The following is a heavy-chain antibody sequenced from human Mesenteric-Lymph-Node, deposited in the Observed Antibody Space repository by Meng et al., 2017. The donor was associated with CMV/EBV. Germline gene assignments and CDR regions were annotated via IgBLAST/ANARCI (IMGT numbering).Heavy chain of an antibody. D-gene: IGHD2-2*01. CDR3: ARDCKGCSSTSCCYYGMDV. Sequence: SETLSLTCTVSGGSISSYYWSWIRQPPGKGLEWIGYIYYSGSTNYNPSLKSRVTISVDTSKNQFSLKLSSVTAADTAVYYCARDCKGCSSTSCCYYGMDVWGQGTTVTVSS. CDR1: GGSISSYY. CDR2: IYYSGST. V-gene: IGHV4-59*01. J-gene: IGHJ6*02.